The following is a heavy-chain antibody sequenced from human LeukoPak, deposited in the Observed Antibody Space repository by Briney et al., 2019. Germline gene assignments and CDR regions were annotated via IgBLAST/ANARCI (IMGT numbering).Heavy chain of an antibody. D-gene: IGHD3-22*01. CDR1: GGSISSYY. V-gene: IGHV4-59*01. CDR2: IYYSGST. CDR3: ARGSYYDSSGYPDDAFDI. J-gene: IGHJ3*02. Sequence: SETLSLTCTVSGGSISSYYWSWIRQPPGKGLEWIGYIYYSGSTNYNPPLKSRVTISVDTSKNQFSLKLSSVTAADTAVYYCARGSYYDSSGYPDDAFDIWGQGTMVTVSS.